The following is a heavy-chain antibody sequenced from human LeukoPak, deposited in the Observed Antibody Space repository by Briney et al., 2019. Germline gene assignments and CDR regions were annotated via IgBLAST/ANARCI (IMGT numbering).Heavy chain of an antibody. J-gene: IGHJ3*02. V-gene: IGHV3-48*03. D-gene: IGHD3-22*01. CDR1: GFTFSNHE. Sequence: PGGSLRLSCSASGFTFSNHEMNWVRQAPGKGLEWVSYISSSGSTIYYADSVKGRFTISRDNAKNSLYLQMNRLRAEDTALYYCASTYDRSGYPDAFDIWGQGTMVTVSS. CDR3: ASTYDRSGYPDAFDI. CDR2: ISSSGSTI.